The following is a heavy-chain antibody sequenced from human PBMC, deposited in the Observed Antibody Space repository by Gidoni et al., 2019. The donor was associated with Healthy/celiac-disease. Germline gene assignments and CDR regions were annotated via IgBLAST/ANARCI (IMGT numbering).Heavy chain of an antibody. CDR2: IYHSGST. D-gene: IGHD2-15*01. J-gene: IGHJ3*02. CDR3: ARGYCSGGSCYLPYAFDI. CDR1: GGSISSINW. Sequence: QVQLQESGPGLVKPSETLSLTCAVSGGSISSINWWSWVRQPPGKGLEWIGEIYHSGSTNYNPSLKSRVTISVDKSKNQFSLKLSSVTAADTAVYYCARGYCSGGSCYLPYAFDIWGQGTMVTVSS. V-gene: IGHV4-4*02.